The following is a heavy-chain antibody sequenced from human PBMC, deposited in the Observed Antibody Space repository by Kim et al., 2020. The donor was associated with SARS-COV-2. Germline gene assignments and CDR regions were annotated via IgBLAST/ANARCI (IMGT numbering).Heavy chain of an antibody. J-gene: IGHJ4*02. D-gene: IGHD2-8*01. CDR2: ISDTANSI. CDR1: GFSFSSYT. CDR3: ARDPNLGNGGC. V-gene: IGHV3-21*04. Sequence: GGSLRLSCVASGFSFSSYTMTWVRQAPGRGLEWVSSISDTANSIDYTDSVKGRFTISRDNAKNSLFLQMSSLGVGDTAVYYCARDPNLGNGGCWGQGTLVTVSS.